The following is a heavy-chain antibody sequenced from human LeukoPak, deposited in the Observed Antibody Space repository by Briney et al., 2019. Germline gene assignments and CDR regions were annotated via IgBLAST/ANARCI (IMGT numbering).Heavy chain of an antibody. D-gene: IGHD3-9*01. V-gene: IGHV4-34*01. Sequence: PSETLSLTCAVYGGSFSGYYWSWFRQPPGKGVEWIGEINHSGSTNYNPSLKSRVTISVDTSKNQFSLKLSSVTAADTAVYYCARLWGHYDILTGYSSFPYFDYWGQGTLVTVSS. CDR2: INHSGST. CDR1: GGSFSGYY. CDR3: ARLWGHYDILTGYSSFPYFDY. J-gene: IGHJ4*02.